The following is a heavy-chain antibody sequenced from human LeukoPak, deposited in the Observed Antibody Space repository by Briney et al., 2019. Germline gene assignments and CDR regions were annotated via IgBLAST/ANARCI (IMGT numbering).Heavy chain of an antibody. CDR2: IKHDGSEK. Sequence: GGSLRLSCAASGFTFSTYWMSWVRQAPGKGLEWVANIKHDGSEKYYVDSVKGRFTISRDNAKNSLYLQMNSLRAEDTAVYYCARDRDYGSGSYSTPYFDYWGQGTLVTVSS. CDR1: GFTFSTYW. V-gene: IGHV3-7*01. CDR3: ARDRDYGSGSYSTPYFDY. D-gene: IGHD3-10*01. J-gene: IGHJ4*02.